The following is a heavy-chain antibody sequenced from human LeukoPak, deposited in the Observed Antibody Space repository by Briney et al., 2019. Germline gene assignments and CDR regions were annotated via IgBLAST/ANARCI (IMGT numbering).Heavy chain of an antibody. CDR2: INPNSGGT. V-gene: IGHV1-2*02. CDR3: ARDAQFTVVVPAAKLNYMDV. Sequence: GAPVKVSCKASGYLFTGYYMHWVRQAPGQGLEWMGWINPNSGGTNYAQKFEGRVFMTRDTSISTVYMEVRRLRSDDTAIYYCARDAQFTVVVPAAKLNYMDVWGKGTTVTVSS. D-gene: IGHD2-2*01. CDR1: GYLFTGYY. J-gene: IGHJ6*03.